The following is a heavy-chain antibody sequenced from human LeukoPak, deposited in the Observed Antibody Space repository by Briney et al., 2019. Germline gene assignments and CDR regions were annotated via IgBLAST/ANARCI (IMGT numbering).Heavy chain of an antibody. J-gene: IGHJ4*02. D-gene: IGHD3-16*02. CDR3: ATLYVWGSYRSPDDY. CDR1: GGSFSGCY. V-gene: IGHV4-34*01. Sequence: SETLSLTCAVYGGSFSGCYWSWIRQPPGKGLEWIGEINHSGSTNYNPSLKSRVTISVDTSRNQFSLKLSSVTAADTAVYYCATLYVWGSYRSPDDYWGQGTLVTVSS. CDR2: INHSGST.